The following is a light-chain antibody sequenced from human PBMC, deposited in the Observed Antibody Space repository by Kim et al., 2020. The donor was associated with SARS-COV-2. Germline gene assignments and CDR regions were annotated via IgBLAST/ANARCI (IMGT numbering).Light chain of an antibody. J-gene: IGLJ2*01. CDR3: QVRDSSGDRLI. CDR1: NLGSKP. Sequence: SYELTQPPSVSVAPGKTARIPCGGDNLGSKPVHWYQQKPGQAPVLVINHDSDRPSGIPERISGSNSGNTATLTITRVEAEDEADYYCQVRDSSGDRLIFGGGTQLTVL. CDR2: HDS. V-gene: IGLV3-21*04.